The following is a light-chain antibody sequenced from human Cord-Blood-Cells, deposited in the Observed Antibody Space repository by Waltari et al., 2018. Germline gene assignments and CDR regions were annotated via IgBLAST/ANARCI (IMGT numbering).Light chain of an antibody. V-gene: IGKV4-1*01. J-gene: IGKJ5*01. Sequence: DIVMTQSPDSLAVSLGERATINCKSSQSVLYSSNNKNHLAWYQQKPGQPPKLLIYWASTRESGVPDRFSGSGCGTDFTLTISSLQAEDVSVYYCQQYYSTPPVTFGQGTRLEIK. CDR1: QSVLYSSNNKNH. CDR3: QQYYSTPPVT. CDR2: WAS.